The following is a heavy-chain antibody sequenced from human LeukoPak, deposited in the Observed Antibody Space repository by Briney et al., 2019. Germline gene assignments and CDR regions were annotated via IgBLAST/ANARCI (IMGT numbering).Heavy chain of an antibody. CDR1: GGSISSGGYY. CDR3: ARGAPDDYGDYGYFDY. V-gene: IGHV4-31*03. Sequence: PSETLSLTCTVSGGSISSGGYYWSWIRQHPGKGLEWIGYIYYSGSTYYNPSLKSRVTISVDTSKNQFSLKLSSVTAADTAVYHCARGAPDDYGDYGYFDYWGQGTLVTVSS. D-gene: IGHD4-17*01. J-gene: IGHJ4*02. CDR2: IYYSGST.